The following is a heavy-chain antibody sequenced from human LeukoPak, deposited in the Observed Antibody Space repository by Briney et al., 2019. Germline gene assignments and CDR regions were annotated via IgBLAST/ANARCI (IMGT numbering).Heavy chain of an antibody. V-gene: IGHV3-7*01. J-gene: IGHJ4*02. D-gene: IGHD1-26*01. CDR1: GFTFSSYW. CDR3: ARESFLGATKI. CDR2: IKQDGSEK. Sequence: GGSLSLSCAASGFTFSSYWMSWVRQAPGKGLEWVANIKQDGSEKYYVDSVKGRFTISRDNAKNSLYLQMNSLRAEDTAVYYCARESFLGATKIWGQGTLVTVSS.